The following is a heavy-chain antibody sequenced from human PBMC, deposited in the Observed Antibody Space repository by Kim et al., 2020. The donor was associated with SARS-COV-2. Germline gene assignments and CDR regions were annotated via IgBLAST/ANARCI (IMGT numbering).Heavy chain of an antibody. CDR2: TKQDGSEK. J-gene: IGHJ5*02. V-gene: IGHV3-7*01. Sequence: GGSLRLSCAASGFTFSSYWMSWVRQAPGKGLEWVANTKQDGSEKYYVDSVKGRFTISRDNAKNSLYLQMNSLRAEDTAVYYCARDPGSIAAAGTKGWFDPWGQGTLVIVSS. D-gene: IGHD6-13*01. CDR1: GFTFSSYW. CDR3: ARDPGSIAAAGTKGWFDP.